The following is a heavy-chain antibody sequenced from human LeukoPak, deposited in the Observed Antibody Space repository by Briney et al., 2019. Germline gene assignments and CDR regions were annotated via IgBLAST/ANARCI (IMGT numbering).Heavy chain of an antibody. CDR3: ARQMDGDPDY. Sequence: SETLSLTCTVSGGSISSSSYYWGWIRQPPGKGLEWIGSIFYSGSTYYNPSLKRRATISVDTSKNRFSLKLSSLTAADTAVYYCARQMDGDPDYWGQGTLVTVSS. CDR2: IFYSGST. V-gene: IGHV4-39*01. CDR1: GGSISSSSYY. J-gene: IGHJ4*02. D-gene: IGHD4-17*01.